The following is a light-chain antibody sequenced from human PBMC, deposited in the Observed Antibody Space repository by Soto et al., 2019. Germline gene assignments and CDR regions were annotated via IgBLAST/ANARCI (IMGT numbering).Light chain of an antibody. CDR3: SSYTSGRTLV. Sequence: QSALTQPASVSGSPGQSITISCTGTSSDVGGYNFVSWYQHHPGKAPKLMIYDVNGRPSGVSDRFSGSKSGDTASLTISGLQAEDEADYYCSSYTSGRTLVFGTGTKVTVL. CDR1: SSDVGGYNF. CDR2: DVN. V-gene: IGLV2-14*03. J-gene: IGLJ1*01.